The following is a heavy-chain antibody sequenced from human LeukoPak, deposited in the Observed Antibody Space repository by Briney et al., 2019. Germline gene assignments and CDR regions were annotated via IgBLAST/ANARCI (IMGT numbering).Heavy chain of an antibody. CDR1: GGSISSYY. V-gene: IGHV4-4*07. CDR3: ARLELASAGSRWFDP. CDR2: IYTSGST. D-gene: IGHD6-13*01. Sequence: PSETLSLTCTVSGGSISSYYWSWIRQPAGKGLEWIGRIYTSGSTNYNPSLKSRVTMSVDTSKNQFSLKLSSVTDADMAVYYCARLELASAGSRWFDPWGQGTLVTVSS. J-gene: IGHJ5*02.